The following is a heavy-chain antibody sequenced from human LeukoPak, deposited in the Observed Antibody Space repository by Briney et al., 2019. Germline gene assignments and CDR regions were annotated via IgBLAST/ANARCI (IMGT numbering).Heavy chain of an antibody. CDR3: AREPHSMKYYYGSGSLAGILDV. CDR1: GGSISSYY. Sequence: SETLSLTCTVSGGSISSYYWSWIRQPPGKGLEWIGYIYYSGSTNYNPSLKSRVTISVDTSKNQFSLKLSSVTAADTAVYYCAREPHSMKYYYGSGSLAGILDVWGKGTTITVSS. V-gene: IGHV4-59*01. J-gene: IGHJ6*04. D-gene: IGHD3-10*01. CDR2: IYYSGST.